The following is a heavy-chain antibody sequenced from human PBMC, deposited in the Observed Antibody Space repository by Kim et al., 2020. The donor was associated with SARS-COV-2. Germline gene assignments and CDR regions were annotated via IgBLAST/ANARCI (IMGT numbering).Heavy chain of an antibody. Sequence: GESLKISCKGSGYIFTTYWIGWVRQMPGKGLEWMGIIYPDDSDTRYSPSFQGQVTISADKSISTAYLQWSSLKTSDTAMYYCARSLIPSAMAVFPYWGQGTLVTVSS. V-gene: IGHV5-51*01. D-gene: IGHD2-2*01. J-gene: IGHJ1*01. CDR1: GYIFTTYW. CDR3: ARSLIPSAMAVFPY. CDR2: IYPDDSDT.